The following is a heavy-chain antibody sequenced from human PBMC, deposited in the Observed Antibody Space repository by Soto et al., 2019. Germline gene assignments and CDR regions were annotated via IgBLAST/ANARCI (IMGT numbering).Heavy chain of an antibody. V-gene: IGHV3-73*01. Sequence: GESLKISCAASGFSFSDSAMHWVRQASGKGLEWVGRIRSKSNDYATRYGASVKGRFTISRDDSKNTAYLEMNNVKAEDAAVYYCARPDSGSYVGGDCYLYSWFDSWGQGTTVTVSS. CDR3: ARPDSGSYVGGDCYLYSWFDS. CDR1: GFSFSDSA. CDR2: IRSKSNDYAT. J-gene: IGHJ5*01. D-gene: IGHD2-21*02.